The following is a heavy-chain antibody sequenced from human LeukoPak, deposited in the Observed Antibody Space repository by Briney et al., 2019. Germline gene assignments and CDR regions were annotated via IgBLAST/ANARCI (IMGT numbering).Heavy chain of an antibody. CDR1: GFTFSNYG. J-gene: IGHJ3*02. Sequence: GGSLRLSCAVSGFTFSNYGMPWVRQAPGKGLEWVASIRYDGFNKYYADSLKGRFTISRDNSKNTLYLQMNSLRAEDTAVYYCAKKTIVGATVDAFDIWGQGTMVIVSS. V-gene: IGHV3-30*02. CDR3: AKKTIVGATVDAFDI. CDR2: IRYDGFNK. D-gene: IGHD1-26*01.